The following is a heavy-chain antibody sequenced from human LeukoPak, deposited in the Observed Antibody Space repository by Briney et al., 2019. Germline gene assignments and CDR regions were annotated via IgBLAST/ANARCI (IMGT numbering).Heavy chain of an antibody. D-gene: IGHD3-3*01. V-gene: IGHV4-34*01. Sequence: SETLSLTCAVYGGSFSGYYWSWIRQPPGKGLEWIGEINHSGSTNYNPSLKSRVTISEGTSKNQFSLKLSSVTAADTAVYYCARARGLRFLEWLLFKGKFDYWGQGTLVTVSS. CDR3: ARARGLRFLEWLLFKGKFDY. J-gene: IGHJ4*02. CDR2: INHSGST. CDR1: GGSFSGYY.